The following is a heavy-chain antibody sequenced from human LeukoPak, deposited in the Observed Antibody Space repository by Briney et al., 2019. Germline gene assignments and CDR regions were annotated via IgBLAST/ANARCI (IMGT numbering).Heavy chain of an antibody. CDR3: AKGSTRAYDSSGYYY. V-gene: IGHV3-23*01. Sequence: QPGGSLRLSCAASGFTVSRNYMSWVRQAPGKGLEWVSAISGSGGSTYHADSVKGRFTISRDNSKKTLYLQMNSLRAEDTAVYYCAKGSTRAYDSSGYYYWGQGTLVTVSS. J-gene: IGHJ4*02. D-gene: IGHD3-22*01. CDR2: ISGSGGST. CDR1: GFTVSRNY.